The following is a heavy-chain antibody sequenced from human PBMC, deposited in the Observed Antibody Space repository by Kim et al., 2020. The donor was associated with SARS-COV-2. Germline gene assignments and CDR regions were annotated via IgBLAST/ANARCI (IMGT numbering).Heavy chain of an antibody. CDR1: GFSFTDYG. CDR3: ARGFKRASDCYFNIDV. V-gene: IGHV3-33*01. CDR2: IWYDGSIK. J-gene: IGHJ6*03. Sequence: GGSLRLSCAASGFSFTDYGMHWVRRVPGKGLEWVAVIWYDGSIKYYADSVKGRFTISRDNSKNTVYLQMNSLRAEDSAVFYCARGFKRASDCYFNIDVWGRPTTLTV.